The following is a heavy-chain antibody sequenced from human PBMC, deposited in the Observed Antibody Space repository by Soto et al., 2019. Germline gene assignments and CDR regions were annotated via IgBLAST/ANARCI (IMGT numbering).Heavy chain of an antibody. J-gene: IGHJ5*02. CDR1: GGSFSGYY. CDR2: INHRGST. Sequence: SETLSLTCVVYGGSFSGYYWSWIRQSAGRGLEWIGGINHRGSTNYNPSLESRVTISVDTSKNQSSLKLPSVTAADTAMYYCARDGFCTSTTCRVSNWFDPWGQGTLVTVS. CDR3: ARDGFCTSTTCRVSNWFDP. D-gene: IGHD2-2*01. V-gene: IGHV4-34*01.